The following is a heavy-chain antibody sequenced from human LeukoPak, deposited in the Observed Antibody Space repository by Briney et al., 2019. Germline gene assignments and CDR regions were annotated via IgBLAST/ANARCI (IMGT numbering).Heavy chain of an antibody. V-gene: IGHV4-61*02. Sequence: SETLSLTCTVSGSSISSGSYYWSWIRQPAGKGLEWIGRIYTSGSTNYNPSLKSRVTISVDTSKNQFSLKLSSVTAADTAVYYCARATLMPKVDPWGQGTLVTVSS. D-gene: IGHD2-2*01. J-gene: IGHJ5*02. CDR2: IYTSGST. CDR3: ARATLMPKVDP. CDR1: GSSISSGSYY.